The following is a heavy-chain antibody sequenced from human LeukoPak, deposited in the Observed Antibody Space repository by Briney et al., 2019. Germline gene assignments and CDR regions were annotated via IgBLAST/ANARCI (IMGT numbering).Heavy chain of an antibody. CDR2: INHRSGAT. CDR1: GYTFIDYF. V-gene: IGHV1-2*02. CDR3: ARAIGGTLGGALAL. Sequence: ASVKLFCKASGYTFIDYFLLWVRQAPGQRLEWMGWINHRSGATRYAEKMQGRVTMTRDTAISTAYMDLSRMGSDDTAIYYCARAIGGTLGGALALWGQGTMVIVSS. J-gene: IGHJ3*01. D-gene: IGHD1-7*01.